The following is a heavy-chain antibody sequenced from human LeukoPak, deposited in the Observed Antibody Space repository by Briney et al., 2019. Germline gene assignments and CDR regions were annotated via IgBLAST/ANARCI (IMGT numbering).Heavy chain of an antibody. CDR2: ISSSSSYI. J-gene: IGHJ4*02. D-gene: IGHD3-9*01. CDR3: AKTKQDILTAPDY. Sequence: GGSLRLSCAASGFTFSSYSMNWVRQAPGKGLEWVSSISSSSSYIYYADSVKGRFTISRDNAKNSLYLQMNSLRAEDTAVYYCAKTKQDILTAPDYWGQGTLVTVSS. V-gene: IGHV3-21*04. CDR1: GFTFSSYS.